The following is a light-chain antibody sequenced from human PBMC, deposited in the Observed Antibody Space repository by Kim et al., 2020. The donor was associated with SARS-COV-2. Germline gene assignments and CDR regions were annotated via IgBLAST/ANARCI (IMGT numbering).Light chain of an antibody. CDR1: VLAKKY. J-gene: IGLJ2*01. CDR2: KAS. Sequence: SGSPGQTAMIHCSGDVLAKKYARWFQQKPGQAPVLVIYKASERPSGIPERFSGSSSGTTVTLTISGAQVEDEDDYYCYSAADNNLVFGGGTQLTVL. V-gene: IGLV3-27*01. CDR3: YSAADNNLV.